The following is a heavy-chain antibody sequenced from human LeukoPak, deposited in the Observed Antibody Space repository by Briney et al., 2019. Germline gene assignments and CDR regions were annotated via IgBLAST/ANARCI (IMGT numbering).Heavy chain of an antibody. V-gene: IGHV3-53*01. CDR2: IYSGGST. Sequence: PGGSLRLSCAASGFTVSSNYMSWVRQAPGKGLEWVSVIYSGGSTYYADSVKGRFTISRDSSTNTLYLQMNSLRAEDTAVYYCARDQFAFGLFYYWGQGTLVTVSS. CDR3: ARDQFAFGLFYY. D-gene: IGHD3/OR15-3a*01. J-gene: IGHJ4*02. CDR1: GFTVSSNY.